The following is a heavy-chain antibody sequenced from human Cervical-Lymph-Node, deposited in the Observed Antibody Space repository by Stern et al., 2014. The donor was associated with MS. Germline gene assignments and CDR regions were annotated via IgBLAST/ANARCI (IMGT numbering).Heavy chain of an antibody. J-gene: IGHJ4*01. CDR3: ARGGTVFGVAHFDF. CDR2: FYPSGSST. CDR1: GYTFSNYY. Sequence: VQLVESGAEVRKPGASVKVSCKASGYTFSNYYMHWVRQAPGQGLEWMGMFYPSGSSTVFAEKFQDRVTMTRDMSTSTVYMTLNRLKSDDTAVYYCARGGTVFGVAHFDFWGQGTLVTVSS. V-gene: IGHV1-46*01. D-gene: IGHD3-3*01.